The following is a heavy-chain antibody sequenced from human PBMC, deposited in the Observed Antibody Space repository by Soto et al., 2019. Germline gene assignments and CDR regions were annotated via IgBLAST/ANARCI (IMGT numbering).Heavy chain of an antibody. J-gene: IGHJ5*02. CDR2: IIPILGIA. CDR1: GYTFTSYY. Sequence: SVKVSCKASGYTFTSYYISWVRQAPGQGLEWMGRIIPILGIANYAQKFQGRVTITADKSTSTAYMELSSLRSEDTAVYYCASTETPSPYASSGYYYVWFYPWGQGTLVTVSS. D-gene: IGHD3-22*01. V-gene: IGHV1-69*02. CDR3: ASTETPSPYASSGYYYVWFYP.